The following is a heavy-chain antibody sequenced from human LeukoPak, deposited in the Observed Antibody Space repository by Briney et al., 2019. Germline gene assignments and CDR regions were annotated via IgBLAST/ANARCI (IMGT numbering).Heavy chain of an antibody. CDR2: VSYGGNT. Sequence: KSSETLSLTCTVSGGSISSNSNYWAWIRQPPGRGLEWIGSVSYGGNTYYSPSLESRVTISVDTSKNQFSLKLSSVTAADTAVYYCARQALWFFDHWGQGTLVTVSS. CDR1: GGSISSNSNY. J-gene: IGHJ4*02. D-gene: IGHD2-21*01. V-gene: IGHV4-39*01. CDR3: ARQALWFFDH.